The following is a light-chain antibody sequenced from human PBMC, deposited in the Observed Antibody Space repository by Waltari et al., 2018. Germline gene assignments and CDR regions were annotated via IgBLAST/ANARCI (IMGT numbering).Light chain of an antibody. V-gene: IGKV3-20*01. CDR3: QQYGSSPPT. CDR1: QSVSSSY. Sequence: EIVLTQSPGTLSLSPGERATLSCRASQSVSSSYLAWYQQKPGQAPRLLIYGESSRATGIPDRFSGSGSGTDFTLTISRLEPEDFAVYYCQQYGSSPPTFGQGTKVEIK. J-gene: IGKJ1*01. CDR2: GES.